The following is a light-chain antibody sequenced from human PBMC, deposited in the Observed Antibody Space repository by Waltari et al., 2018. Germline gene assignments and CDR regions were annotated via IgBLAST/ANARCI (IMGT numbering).Light chain of an antibody. CDR1: SSDVGGYNY. Sequence: QSALTQPRSVSGSPGQSVTIPCTGTSSDVGGYNYVSWYHQHPGKAPKLMIYDVNKRPSGVPDRFSGSKSGNTASLTISGLQAEDEADYYCCSYAGSYVVFGGGTKLTVL. J-gene: IGLJ2*01. CDR2: DVN. V-gene: IGLV2-11*01. CDR3: CSYAGSYVV.